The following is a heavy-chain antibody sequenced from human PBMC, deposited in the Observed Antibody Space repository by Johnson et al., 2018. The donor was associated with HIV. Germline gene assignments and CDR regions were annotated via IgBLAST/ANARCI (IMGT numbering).Heavy chain of an antibody. J-gene: IGHJ3*02. D-gene: IGHD6-13*01. CDR2: ISYDGSNK. Sequence: VQVVESGGGVVQPGRSLRLSCAASGFTFSSYAMHWVRQAPGKGLEWVAVISYDGSNKYYADSVKGRFTISRDNSKNTLYLQMNSLRAEDTAVYYCASSLSSRSHDAFDMWGQGTMVTVSS. CDR1: GFTFSSYA. CDR3: ASSLSSRSHDAFDM. V-gene: IGHV3-30*04.